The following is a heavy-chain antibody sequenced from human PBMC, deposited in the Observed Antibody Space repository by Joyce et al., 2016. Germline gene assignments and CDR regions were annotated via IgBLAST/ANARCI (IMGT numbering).Heavy chain of an antibody. V-gene: IGHV3-21*01. J-gene: IGHJ4*02. CDR2: LSSSSSYK. Sequence: EVQLVESGGGLVKPGGSLRLSCEASGFTFSSYSMSWVRQAPGKGLEWVSSLSSSSSYKKYTDSVKGRFTISRDNAKNSLYLQMNSLRVEDTAVYYCARSSYTNGIFDYWGQGTLVTVSS. D-gene: IGHD2-8*01. CDR1: GFTFSSYS. CDR3: ARSSYTNGIFDY.